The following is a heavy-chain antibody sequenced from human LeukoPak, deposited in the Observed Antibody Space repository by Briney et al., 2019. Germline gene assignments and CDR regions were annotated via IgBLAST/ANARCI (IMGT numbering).Heavy chain of an antibody. J-gene: IGHJ4*02. V-gene: IGHV3-48*01. CDR1: KFTFSTYS. CDR3: AQTSGY. Sequence: GGSLTLSCAASKFTFSTYSMNWVRQAPGKGLEWVSYISTGGSPIYYADSVKGRFTISRDNAKNSLYLQMSSLRAEDTAVYYCAQTSGYWGQGTLVTVSS. CDR2: ISTGGSPI.